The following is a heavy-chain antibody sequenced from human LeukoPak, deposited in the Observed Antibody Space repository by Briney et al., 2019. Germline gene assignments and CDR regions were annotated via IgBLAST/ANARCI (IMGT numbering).Heavy chain of an antibody. CDR3: ARDWADYYDSSGYFRAFDI. Sequence: RTGGSLRLSCAASGFTFSSYSMNWVRQAPGKGLEWVSSISSSSSYIYHADSVKGRFTISRDNAKNSLYLQMNSLRAEDTAVYYCARDWADYYDSSGYFRAFDIWGQGTMVTVSS. CDR2: ISSSSSYI. D-gene: IGHD3-22*01. V-gene: IGHV3-21*01. CDR1: GFTFSSYS. J-gene: IGHJ3*02.